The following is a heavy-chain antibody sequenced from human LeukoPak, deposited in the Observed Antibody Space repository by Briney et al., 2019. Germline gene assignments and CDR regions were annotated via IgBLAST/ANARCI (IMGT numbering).Heavy chain of an antibody. CDR2: INPSGGST. Sequence: ASVKVSCKASGYTFTSYYTHWVRQAPGQGLEWMGIINPSGGSTSYAQKFQGRVTMTRDTSTSTVYMELSSLRSEDTAVYYCARTLSDMAPDYWGQGTLVTVSS. CDR1: GYTFTSYY. V-gene: IGHV1-46*01. J-gene: IGHJ4*02. CDR3: ARTLSDMAPDY. D-gene: IGHD5-24*01.